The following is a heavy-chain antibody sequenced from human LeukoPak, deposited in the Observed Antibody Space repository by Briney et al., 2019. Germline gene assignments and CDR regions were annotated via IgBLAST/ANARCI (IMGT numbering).Heavy chain of an antibody. D-gene: IGHD3-22*01. Sequence: PAGSLRLSCAVSGITLSNYGMSWVRQAPGKGLEWVAGISDSGGRTNYADSVKGRFTISRDNPKNTLYLQMNSLRAEDTAVYFCAKRGVVIRVILVGFHKEAYYFDSWGQGALVTVSS. CDR1: GITLSNYG. J-gene: IGHJ4*02. V-gene: IGHV3-23*01. CDR3: AKRGVVIRVILVGFHKEAYYFDS. CDR2: ISDSGGRT.